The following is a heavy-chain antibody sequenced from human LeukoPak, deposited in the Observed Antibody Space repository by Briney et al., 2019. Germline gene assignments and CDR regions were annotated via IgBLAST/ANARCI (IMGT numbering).Heavy chain of an antibody. D-gene: IGHD2-2*01. CDR2: IIPIFGTA. J-gene: IGHJ6*03. V-gene: IGHV1-69*01. CDR3: ARDPVPAAIRDYYYYYMDV. CDR1: GGTFSSYA. Sequence: ASVKVSCKASGGTFSSYAISWVRQAPGQGLEWMGGIIPIFGTANYAQKFQGRVTITADESTSTAYMELSSLRSEDTAAYYCARDPVPAAIRDYYYYYMDVWGKGTTVTVSS.